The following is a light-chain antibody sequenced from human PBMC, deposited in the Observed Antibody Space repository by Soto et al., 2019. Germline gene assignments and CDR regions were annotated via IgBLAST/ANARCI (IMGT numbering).Light chain of an antibody. CDR3: EQYGSSPFT. CDR1: QSVSSSY. V-gene: IGKV3-20*01. CDR2: GAS. J-gene: IGKJ3*01. Sequence: EIVLTQSPGTLSLSPGERATLSCRASQSVSSSYLAWYQQKPGQAPRLLIYGASSRATGVAYRVSGSGSGPDHPLTISRLEPEDFAVYYCEQYGSSPFTFGPGTKVDIK.